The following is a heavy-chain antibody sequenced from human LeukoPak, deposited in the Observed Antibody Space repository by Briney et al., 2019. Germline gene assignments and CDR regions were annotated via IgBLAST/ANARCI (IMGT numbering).Heavy chain of an antibody. J-gene: IGHJ4*02. V-gene: IGHV3-7*01. CDR3: TGSSGY. CDR2: IKKDGSEE. CDR1: GFTFSRSW. Sequence: GGSLSLSCAASGFTFSRSWMSWVRQAPGKGLEGVAHIKKDGSEEYYVDSVKGGFTISRDNAKNSLYLQMNSLRGEDTAVYYCTGSSGYWGQGTLVIVSS. D-gene: IGHD3-10*01.